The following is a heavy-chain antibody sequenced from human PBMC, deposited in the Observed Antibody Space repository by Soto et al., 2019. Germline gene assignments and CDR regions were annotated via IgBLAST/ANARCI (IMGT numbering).Heavy chain of an antibody. CDR2: IIPIFGTA. CDR3: ASGSYYYDSSVLFFDY. CDR1: GGTFSSYA. V-gene: IGHV1-69*13. D-gene: IGHD3-22*01. Sequence: ASVKVSCKASGGTFSSYAISWVRQAPGQGLEWMGGIIPIFGTANYAQKFQGRVTITADESTSTAYMELSSLRSEDTAVYYCASGSYYYDSSVLFFDYWGQGTLVTVSS. J-gene: IGHJ4*02.